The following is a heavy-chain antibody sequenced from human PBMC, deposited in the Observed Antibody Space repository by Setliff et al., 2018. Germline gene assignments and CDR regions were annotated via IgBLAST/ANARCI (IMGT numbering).Heavy chain of an antibody. CDR2: IKGDESEK. CDR1: GFNFGIYW. CDR3: ARAGLPYGADV. Sequence: PGGSLRLSCAASGFNFGIYWMTWVRQAPGKGLEWVANIKGDESEKYSVDSVKGRFAVSRDNAKSSLYLEMNSLRAEDTAVYYCARAGLPYGADVWGQGTKVTVSS. V-gene: IGHV3-7*01. J-gene: IGHJ3*01. D-gene: IGHD4-17*01.